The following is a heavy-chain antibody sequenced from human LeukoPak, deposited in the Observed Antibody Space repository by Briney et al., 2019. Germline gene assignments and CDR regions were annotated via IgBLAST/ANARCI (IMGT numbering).Heavy chain of an antibody. D-gene: IGHD2-21*02. CDR2: TRNKDYSYTT. V-gene: IGHV3-72*01. CDR1: GFILSDHY. J-gene: IGHJ4*02. Sequence: TGGSLRLSCAASGFILSDHYMDWVRQAPGKGLEWIGRTRNKDYSYTTEYAASVKGRFTISRDDSKNSMYLQMNSLMSEDTAVYYGTRGRVTPREFHDWGQGTLVTVSS. CDR3: TRGRVTPREFHD.